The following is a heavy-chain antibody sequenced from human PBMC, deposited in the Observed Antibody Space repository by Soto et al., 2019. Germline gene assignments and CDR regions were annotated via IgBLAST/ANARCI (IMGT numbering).Heavy chain of an antibody. CDR3: ARDRKRFLEWLPGEYYYYYGMNV. CDR1: GFTFSSYS. CDR2: ISSSSSYI. Sequence: PGGSLRLSCAASGFTFSSYSMNWVRQAPGKGLEWVSSISSSSSYIYYADSVKGRFIISRDNAKNSLYLQMNSLRAEDTAVYYCARDRKRFLEWLPGEYYYYYGMNVWGQGTTVTVSS. J-gene: IGHJ6*02. D-gene: IGHD3-3*01. V-gene: IGHV3-21*01.